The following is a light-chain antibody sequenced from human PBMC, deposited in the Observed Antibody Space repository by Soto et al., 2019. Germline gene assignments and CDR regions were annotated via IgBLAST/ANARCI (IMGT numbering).Light chain of an antibody. CDR2: DAS. CDR3: QQYNTPWT. CDR1: QSISSW. V-gene: IGKV1-5*01. Sequence: DIQMTQSPSTLSASVGDRVTITCRASQSISSWLAWYQQKPGKAPKLLIYDASSLESGVPSRFSGSGSGTEFTLTICSLQPDDFATYYCQQYNTPWTFGQGTKVAIK. J-gene: IGKJ1*01.